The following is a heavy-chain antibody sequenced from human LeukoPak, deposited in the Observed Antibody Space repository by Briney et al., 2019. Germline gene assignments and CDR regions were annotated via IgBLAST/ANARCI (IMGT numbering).Heavy chain of an antibody. J-gene: IGHJ4*02. CDR2: ISNGGNDK. CDR1: GFTFSSYP. V-gene: IGHV3-30*04. Sequence: AGGSLRLSCAASGFTFSSYPMHWVRQAPGKGLEWVAVISNGGNDKHYADSVKGRFTISRDNSKNTLYLQMSSLRTEDTAVYYCVRDRVVASADYYFDSWGQGTLVTVSS. D-gene: IGHD6-13*01. CDR3: VRDRVVASADYYFDS.